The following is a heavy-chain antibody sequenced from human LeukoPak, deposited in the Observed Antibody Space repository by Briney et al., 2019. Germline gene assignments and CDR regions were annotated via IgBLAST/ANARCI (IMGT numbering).Heavy chain of an antibody. Sequence: SETLSLTCTVSGGSISSYYWSWIRQPAGKGLEWIGRIYTSGSTNYNPSLKSRVTMSVDTSKNQCSLKLSSVTAADTAVYYCARGGQQLVSYYYYYMDVWGKGTTVTVS. CDR3: ARGGQQLVSYYYYYMDV. D-gene: IGHD6-13*01. CDR2: IYTSGST. CDR1: GGSISSYY. J-gene: IGHJ6*03. V-gene: IGHV4-4*07.